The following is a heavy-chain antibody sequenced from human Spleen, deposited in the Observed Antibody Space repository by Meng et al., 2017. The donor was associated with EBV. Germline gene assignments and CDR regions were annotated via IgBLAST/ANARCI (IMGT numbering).Heavy chain of an antibody. CDR2: IHHSGGT. CDR3: ARAGYHRPASEY. D-gene: IGHD2-15*01. CDR1: RGFITSGDW. V-gene: IGHV4-4*02. Sequence: QVPLQESGPGLVKPSQTLSLTCAVSRGFITSGDWWSWVRQSPGKGLEWIGEIHHSGGTSYNPSLKSRVTISLDMSKDQFSLRLSSVTAADTAVYYCARAGYHRPASEYWGQGTLVTVSS. J-gene: IGHJ4*02.